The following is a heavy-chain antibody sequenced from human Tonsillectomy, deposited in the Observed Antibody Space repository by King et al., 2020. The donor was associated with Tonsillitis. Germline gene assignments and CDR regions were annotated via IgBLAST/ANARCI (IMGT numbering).Heavy chain of an antibody. D-gene: IGHD6-19*01. Sequence: HVQLQESGPGLVKPSETLSLTCTASGGSISSYYWSWIRQPPGKGLEWIGYIYYSGSTNYNPSLKSRVTISVDTSKNQFSLKLNSVTAADTAVYYCARDLSITVAGTVFHAFDIWGQGTMVTVSS. CDR1: GGSISSYY. CDR3: ARDLSITVAGTVFHAFDI. J-gene: IGHJ3*02. CDR2: IYYSGST. V-gene: IGHV4-59*01.